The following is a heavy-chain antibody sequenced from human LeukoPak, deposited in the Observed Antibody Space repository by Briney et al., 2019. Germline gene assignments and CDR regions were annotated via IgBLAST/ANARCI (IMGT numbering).Heavy chain of an antibody. V-gene: IGHV4-59*01. CDR3: ARDGNYCSGGSCSTQN. CDR2: IYYSGST. D-gene: IGHD2-15*01. Sequence: VKPSETLSLTCTVSGVSISSYYWSWIRQPPGKGLEWIAYIYYSGSTNYNPSLKSRDTISGETSKNQFSLKLSSVTAADTAVYYCARDGNYCSGGSCSTQNWGQGTLVTVSS. CDR1: GVSISSYY. J-gene: IGHJ4*02.